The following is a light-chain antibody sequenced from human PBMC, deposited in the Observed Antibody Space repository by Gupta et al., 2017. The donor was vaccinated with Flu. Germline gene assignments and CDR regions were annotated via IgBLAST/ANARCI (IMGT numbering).Light chain of an antibody. CDR1: SSDVGSYNL. V-gene: IGLV2-23*01. CDR3: CSYAGSTIRYV. CDR2: EGN. Sequence: SALTQPASVSGSPGQSITISCTGTSSDVGSYNLVSWYQQHPGKAPKLMIYEGNKRPSGVSNRFSGSKSGKTASLTISGLQAEDEADYYCCSYAGSTIRYVCGTGTKVTVL. J-gene: IGLJ1*01.